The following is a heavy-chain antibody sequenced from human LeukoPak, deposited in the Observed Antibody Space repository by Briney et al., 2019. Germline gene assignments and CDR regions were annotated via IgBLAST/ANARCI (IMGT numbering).Heavy chain of an antibody. D-gene: IGHD1-26*01. CDR1: GFTFGNAW. J-gene: IGHJ4*02. Sequence: PGGSLRLSCAASGFTFGNAWMSWVRQAPGKGLEWVGRIKSKTDGGTTDYAAPVKGRFTIPRDDSKNTLYLQMNSLKTEDTAVYYCTTRGGSFSIFDYWGQGTLVTVSS. CDR2: IKSKTDGGTT. CDR3: TTRGGSFSIFDY. V-gene: IGHV3-15*01.